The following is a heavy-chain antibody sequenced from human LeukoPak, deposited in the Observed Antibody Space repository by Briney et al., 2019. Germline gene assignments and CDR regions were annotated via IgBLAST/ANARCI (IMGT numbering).Heavy chain of an antibody. D-gene: IGHD4-17*01. CDR2: ISSSSSTI. J-gene: IGHJ5*02. V-gene: IGHV3-48*01. Sequence: GGSLRLSCAASGFTVSSNYMNWVRQAPGKGLEWVSYISSSSSTIYYADSVKGRFTISRDNAKNSLYLQMNSLRAEDTAVYYCARGKVDYGFDPWGQGTLVTVSS. CDR3: ARGKVDYGFDP. CDR1: GFTVSSNY.